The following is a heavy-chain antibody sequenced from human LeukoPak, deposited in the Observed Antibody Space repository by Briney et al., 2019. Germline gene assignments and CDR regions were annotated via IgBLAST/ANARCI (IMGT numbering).Heavy chain of an antibody. CDR1: GGSISSSSYY. J-gene: IGHJ4*02. Sequence: PSETLSLTCTVSGGSISSSSYYWGWIRQPPGKGLEWIGSIYYSGSTYYNPSLKSRVTISVDTSKNQSSLKLSSVTAADTAVYYCARVHSGSYGIFDYWGQGTLVTVSS. CDR2: IYYSGST. D-gene: IGHD1-26*01. V-gene: IGHV4-39*07. CDR3: ARVHSGSYGIFDY.